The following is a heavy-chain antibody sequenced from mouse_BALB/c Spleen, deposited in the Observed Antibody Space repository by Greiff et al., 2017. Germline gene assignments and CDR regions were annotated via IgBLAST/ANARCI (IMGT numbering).Heavy chain of an antibody. CDR2: IRNKANGYTT. CDR1: GFTFTDYY. Sequence: DVMLVESGGGLVQPGGSLRLSCATSGFTFTDYYMSWVRQPPGKALEWLGFIRNKANGYTTEYSASVKGRFTISRDNSQSILYLQMNTLRAEDSATYYCARAYYRYDDYYYYALGYWGQGNSVTASS. J-gene: IGHJ4*01. CDR3: ARAYYRYDDYYYYALGY. V-gene: IGHV7-3*02. D-gene: IGHD2-14*01.